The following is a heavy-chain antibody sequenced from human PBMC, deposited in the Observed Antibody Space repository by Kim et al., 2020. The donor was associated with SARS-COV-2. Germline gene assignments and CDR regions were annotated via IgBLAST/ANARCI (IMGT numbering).Heavy chain of an antibody. CDR2: IYPADSDT. V-gene: IGHV5-51*01. CDR3: ARPAPFTD. Sequence: GESLKISCKGSGYTFTNYWIGWVRQMPGKGLEWIGIIYPADSDTRYSPSFQGQVTISADKSISTAYLQWRSLKASDTAMYYCARPAPFTDWGLGTLVTVSS. D-gene: IGHD4-4*01. CDR1: GYTFTNYW. J-gene: IGHJ4*02.